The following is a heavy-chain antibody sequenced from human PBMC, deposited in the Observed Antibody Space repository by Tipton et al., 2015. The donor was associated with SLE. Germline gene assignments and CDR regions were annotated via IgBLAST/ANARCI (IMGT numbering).Heavy chain of an antibody. D-gene: IGHD6-19*01. V-gene: IGHV4-31*03. Sequence: TLSLTCNVSGGSINSGGFYWSWIRQRPGKGLEWIGYIYYSGSTYYNPSLKSRVTMSVDTSKTQFSLKLNSLTAADTAVYYCARVVAVAGIHYYSVDIWGQGTTVTVSS. CDR2: IYYSGST. J-gene: IGHJ6*02. CDR3: ARVVAVAGIHYYSVDI. CDR1: GGSINSGGFY.